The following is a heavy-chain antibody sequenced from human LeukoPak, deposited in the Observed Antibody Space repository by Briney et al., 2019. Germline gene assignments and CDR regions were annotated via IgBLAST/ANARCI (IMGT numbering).Heavy chain of an antibody. V-gene: IGHV4-4*07. CDR1: GGSISSYY. J-gene: IGHJ4*02. Sequence: PSETLSLTCTVSGGSISSYYWSWIRQPAGKGLEWIGRIYTSGSTNYNPSLKSRVTMSVDTSKNQFSLKLSSVTAADTAVYYCARGLFIAVAGTSDYWGQGTLVTVSS. CDR3: ARGLFIAVAGTSDY. D-gene: IGHD6-19*01. CDR2: IYTSGST.